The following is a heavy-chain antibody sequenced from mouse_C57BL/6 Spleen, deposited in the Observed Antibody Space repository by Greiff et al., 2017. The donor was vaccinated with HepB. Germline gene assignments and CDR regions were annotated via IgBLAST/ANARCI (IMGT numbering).Heavy chain of an antibody. CDR3: TTAHDGSSHDY. Sequence: EVQLQQSGAELVRPGASVKLSCTASGFNIKDDYMHWVKQRPEQGLEWIGWIDPENGDTEYASKFQGKATITADTSSNTAYLQLSSLTSEDTAVYCCTTAHDGSSHDYWGQGTTLTVSS. D-gene: IGHD1-1*01. V-gene: IGHV14-4*01. CDR2: IDPENGDT. J-gene: IGHJ2*01. CDR1: GFNIKDDY.